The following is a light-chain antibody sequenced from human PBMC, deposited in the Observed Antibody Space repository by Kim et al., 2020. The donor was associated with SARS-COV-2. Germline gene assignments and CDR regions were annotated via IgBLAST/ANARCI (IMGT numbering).Light chain of an antibody. CDR1: KLEDKF. CDR2: QDS. Sequence: VSQGQTASITCSGDKLEDKFVCWYQQKPGQSPVLVIYQDSKRPSRIPERFSGSNSGNIATLTISGTQAMDEADYYCQAWDSSTGVFGTGTKVTVL. J-gene: IGLJ1*01. CDR3: QAWDSSTGV. V-gene: IGLV3-1*01.